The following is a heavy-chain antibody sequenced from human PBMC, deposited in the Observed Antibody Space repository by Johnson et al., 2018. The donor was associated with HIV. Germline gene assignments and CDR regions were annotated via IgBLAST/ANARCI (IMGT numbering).Heavy chain of an antibody. Sequence: QVQLVESGGGVVQPGRSLGLSCTASGFTFTRNAMHWVRQPPGKGLEWIAVISFDGTNKHYGDSVRGRFTISRDNSKNTLSLQMNSLTSEDTGIYYCARWSLTDDSFAEWGQGTMVLVST. D-gene: IGHD2-8*01. CDR3: ARWSLTDDSFAE. CDR2: ISFDGTNK. CDR1: GFTFTRNA. V-gene: IGHV3-30*04. J-gene: IGHJ3*01.